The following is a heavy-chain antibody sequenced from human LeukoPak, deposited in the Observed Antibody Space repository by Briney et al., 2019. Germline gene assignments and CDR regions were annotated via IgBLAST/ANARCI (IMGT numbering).Heavy chain of an antibody. J-gene: IGHJ4*02. CDR1: GGSLSSGGYS. Sequence: SETLSLTCAVSGGSLSSGGYSWSWIRQPPGKGLEWIGYSYHSVSTNYNPSLKSRVTISVDTSRNQFSLKLTSVTAADTAVYYCARARYGSGSNFDSWGQGTLVTVSS. V-gene: IGHV4-61*08. D-gene: IGHD3-10*01. CDR2: SYHSVST. CDR3: ARARYGSGSNFDS.